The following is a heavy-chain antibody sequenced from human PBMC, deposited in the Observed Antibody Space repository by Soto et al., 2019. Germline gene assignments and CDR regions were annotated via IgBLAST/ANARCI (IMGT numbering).Heavy chain of an antibody. CDR1: VFTFSTYE. D-gene: IGHD2-15*01. V-gene: IGHV3-7*01. Sequence: GGPLGPSCAASVFTFSTYEFNWVRRAPGKGLEWVANIRHDGGQQHYADSVKGRFTISRDNGKSSLYLQMNSLRAEDTALYYCAREGCSACQGENWFDPWGQGTLVTLSS. J-gene: IGHJ5*02. CDR2: IRHDGGQQ. CDR3: AREGCSACQGENWFDP.